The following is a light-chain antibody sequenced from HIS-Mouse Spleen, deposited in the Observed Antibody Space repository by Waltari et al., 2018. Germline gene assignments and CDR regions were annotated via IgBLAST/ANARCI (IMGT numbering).Light chain of an antibody. Sequence: DIQLTQSPSFLSASVGDRVPIPCRASQGISSYLAWYQPKPGKAPKLLIYAASTLQSGVPSRFSCSGSGTEFTLTISSLQPEDFATYYCQQLNSWTFGQGTKVEIK. V-gene: IGKV1-9*01. J-gene: IGKJ1*01. CDR2: AAS. CDR1: QGISSY. CDR3: QQLNSWT.